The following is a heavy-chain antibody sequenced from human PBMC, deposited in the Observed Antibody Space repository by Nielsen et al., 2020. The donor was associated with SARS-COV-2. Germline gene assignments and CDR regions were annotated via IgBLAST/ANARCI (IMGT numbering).Heavy chain of an antibody. Sequence: ASVKVSCKASGYTFSNYAIHWVRQAPGQGLEWMGWINTNTGNPTYAQGFTGRFVFSLDTSVSTAYLQISSLKAEDTAVYYCARKTSGEAGNLDYWGQGTLVTVSS. V-gene: IGHV7-4-1*02. CDR3: ARKTSGEAGNLDY. CDR1: GYTFSNYA. CDR2: INTNTGNP. D-gene: IGHD3-10*01. J-gene: IGHJ4*02.